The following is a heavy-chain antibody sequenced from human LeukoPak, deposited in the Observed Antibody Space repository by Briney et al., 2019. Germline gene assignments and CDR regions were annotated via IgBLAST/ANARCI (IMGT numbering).Heavy chain of an antibody. D-gene: IGHD2-15*01. CDR1: GGSISSYY. J-gene: IGHJ5*02. CDR2: IYYSGST. V-gene: IGHV4-59*01. CDR3: ARENTVAPDWFDP. Sequence: PSETLSLTCTVSGGSISSYYWSWIRQPPGKGLEWIGYIYYSGSTNYNPSLKSRVTISVDTSKNQFSLKLSSVTAADTAVYYCARENTVAPDWFDPWGQGTLVTVSS.